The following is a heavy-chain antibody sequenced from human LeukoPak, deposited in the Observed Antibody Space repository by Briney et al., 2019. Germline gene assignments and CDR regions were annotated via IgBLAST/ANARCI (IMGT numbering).Heavy chain of an antibody. J-gene: IGHJ3*02. CDR2: IRSSSSYT. CDR3: ARDLSPYGDSTMGGDAFDI. V-gene: IGHV3-11*06. CDR1: GFTFSDYY. D-gene: IGHD4-17*01. Sequence: KPGGSLRLSCAASGFTFSDYYMSWIRQAPGKGLEWVSHIRSSSSYTKYADSVKGRFSISRDNAKNSLYLQMNSLRAEDTAVYYCARDLSPYGDSTMGGDAFDIWGQGTMVTVSA.